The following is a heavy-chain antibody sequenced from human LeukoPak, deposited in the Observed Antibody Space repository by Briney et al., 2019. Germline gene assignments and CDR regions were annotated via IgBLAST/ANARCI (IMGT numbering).Heavy chain of an antibody. Sequence: GESLKISCTGSGYSFTSYWIGWVRQMPGKGLEWMGIIYRGDADTRYNLSFQGQVTISADKSNSTAYLQWSSLRAADTAMYYCARHIGCSVASSYSNWFDPWGQGTLVTVSS. CDR2: IYRGDADT. CDR3: ARHIGCSVASSYSNWFDP. J-gene: IGHJ5*02. D-gene: IGHD2-15*01. V-gene: IGHV5-51*01. CDR1: GYSFTSYW.